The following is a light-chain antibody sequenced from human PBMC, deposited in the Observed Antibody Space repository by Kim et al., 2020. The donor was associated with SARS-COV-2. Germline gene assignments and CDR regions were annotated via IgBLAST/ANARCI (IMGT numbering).Light chain of an antibody. J-gene: IGLJ1*01. CDR1: SSDVGAYKY. CDR3: TSYTSSSTYV. CDR2: DVS. Sequence: GRSMTISCAGTSSDVGAYKYVSWYQQHPGKAPKLLIYDVSDRPSGVSSRFSGSKSGNTASLTISGLQAEDEADYYCTSYTSSSTYVFGTGTKVTVL. V-gene: IGLV2-14*03.